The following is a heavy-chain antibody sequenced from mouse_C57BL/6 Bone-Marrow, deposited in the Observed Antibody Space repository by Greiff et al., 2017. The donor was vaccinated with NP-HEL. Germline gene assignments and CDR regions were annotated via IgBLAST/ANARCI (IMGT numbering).Heavy chain of an antibody. D-gene: IGHD1-1*01. CDR3: ARESEGSSPFDY. Sequence: EVQLQQSGPELVKPGASVKISCKASGYTFTDYYMNWVKQSHGKSLEWIGDIHPNNGGTSYNQQFKGKATLTVDKSSSTAYMELRSLTSEDSAGYYCARESEGSSPFDYWGQGTTLTVSS. CDR2: IHPNNGGT. J-gene: IGHJ2*01. CDR1: GYTFTDYY. V-gene: IGHV1-26*01.